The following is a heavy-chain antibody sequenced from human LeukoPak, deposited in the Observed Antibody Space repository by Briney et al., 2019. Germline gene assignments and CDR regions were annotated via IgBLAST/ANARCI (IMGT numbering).Heavy chain of an antibody. D-gene: IGHD2-15*01. CDR1: GFTFSSYS. J-gene: IGHJ4*02. CDR2: ISSSSSTI. V-gene: IGHV3-48*01. CDR3: ARDMGVVVDY. Sequence: GGSLRLSCAASGFTFSSYSMNWVRQAPGKGLEWVSYISSSSSTIYYADSVKGRFTISRDNAKNSLYLQMNSLRAEDTAVYYCARDMGVVVDYWGQGTLVTVSS.